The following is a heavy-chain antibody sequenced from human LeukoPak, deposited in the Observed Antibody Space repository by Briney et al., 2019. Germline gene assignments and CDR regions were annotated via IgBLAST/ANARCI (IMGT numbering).Heavy chain of an antibody. J-gene: IGHJ4*02. D-gene: IGHD6-13*01. Sequence: SETLSLTCTVSGGSISSSSYYWGWIRQPPGKGLEWIGSIYYSGSTYYNPSLKSRVTISVDTSKNQFSLKLSSVTAADTAVYYCARGRIAAAVPYYFDYWGQGTLVTVSS. V-gene: IGHV4-39*07. CDR1: GGSISSSSYY. CDR2: IYYSGST. CDR3: ARGRIAAAVPYYFDY.